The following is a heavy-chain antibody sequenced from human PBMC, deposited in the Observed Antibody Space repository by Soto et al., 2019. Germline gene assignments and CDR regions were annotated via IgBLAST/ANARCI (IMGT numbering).Heavy chain of an antibody. CDR1: GFIFSNNG. J-gene: IGHJ4*02. Sequence: QVQLVESGGGVVQPGRSLRLSCEGSGFIFSNNGMHCVRQAPGKGLEWVAFMSYDGSAKFLADSVKGRFTISRDNSKSTLFLHMSSLRAEDTALYYCAIVRVADSPLDHWGQGTLVTVSS. D-gene: IGHD2-8*02. V-gene: IGHV3-30*03. CDR3: AIVRVADSPLDH. CDR2: MSYDGSAK.